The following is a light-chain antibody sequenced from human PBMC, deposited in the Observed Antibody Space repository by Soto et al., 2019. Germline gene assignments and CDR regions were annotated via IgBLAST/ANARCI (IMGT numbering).Light chain of an antibody. J-gene: IGKJ1*01. CDR1: QTIHSF. Sequence: DMQMIKTPSARSASRGGRVTSTCRASQTIHSFLAWYQQKAGKAPKLLIYDASNLESGVPSRFSGSGSGTEFTLSVSSLQPDDFAPYYCQHYIRHSEAFGQGTKVDIK. CDR2: DAS. V-gene: IGKV1-5*01. CDR3: QHYIRHSEA.